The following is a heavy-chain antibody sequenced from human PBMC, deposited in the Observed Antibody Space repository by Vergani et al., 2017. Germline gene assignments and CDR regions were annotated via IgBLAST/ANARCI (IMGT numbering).Heavy chain of an antibody. CDR1: GGSISSSSYY. V-gene: IGHV4-39*01. CDR2: IYYSGST. Sequence: QLQLQESGPGLVKPSETLSLTCTVSGGSISSSSYYWGWIRQPPGKGLEWIGSIYYSGSTYYNPDLKSRVTISVDTSKNQFSLKLSSVTAADTAVYYCARRTGAAAGTAVDYWGQGTLVTVSS. J-gene: IGHJ4*02. CDR3: ARRTGAAAGTAVDY. D-gene: IGHD6-13*01.